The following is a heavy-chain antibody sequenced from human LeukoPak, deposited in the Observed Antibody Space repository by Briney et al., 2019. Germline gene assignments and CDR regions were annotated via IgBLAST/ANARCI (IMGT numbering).Heavy chain of an antibody. J-gene: IGHJ1*01. CDR2: IYYSGST. Sequence: PSETLSLTCTVSGGSISSYYWSWIRQPPGKGLEWIGYIYYSGSTYYNPSLKSRVTISVDTSKNQFSLKLSSVTAADTAVYYCARDYYSGYEFAEYFQHWGQGTLVTVSS. V-gene: IGHV4-59*12. CDR1: GGSISSYY. D-gene: IGHD5-12*01. CDR3: ARDYYSGYEFAEYFQH.